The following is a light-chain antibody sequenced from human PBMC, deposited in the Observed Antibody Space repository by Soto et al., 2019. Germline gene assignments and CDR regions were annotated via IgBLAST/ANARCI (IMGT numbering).Light chain of an antibody. Sequence: QSALTQPPSASGSPGQSVTISCTGTSSDAGAYNYVSWYQQHPGKGPKFLIYEVSKRFSGVPDRFSGSKSGNTASLTVSGLQAEDEADYYCSSYAGGSYVFGTGTKVTVL. J-gene: IGLJ1*01. V-gene: IGLV2-8*01. CDR2: EVS. CDR1: SSDAGAYNY. CDR3: SSYAGGSYV.